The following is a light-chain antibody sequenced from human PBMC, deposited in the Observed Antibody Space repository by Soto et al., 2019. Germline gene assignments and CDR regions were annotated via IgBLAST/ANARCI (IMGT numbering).Light chain of an antibody. CDR3: CSYAGSDNLA. J-gene: IGLJ2*01. V-gene: IGLV2-8*01. CDR2: EVS. CDR1: SSDIGGYNY. Sequence: QSALTQPPSASGSPGQSVTISCTGTSSDIGGYNYVSWYQQHPGKAPKLIIYEVSKRPSGVPDRFSGSKSGNTASLTVSGLHAEDEADYYCCSYAGSDNLAFGGGTKVTVL.